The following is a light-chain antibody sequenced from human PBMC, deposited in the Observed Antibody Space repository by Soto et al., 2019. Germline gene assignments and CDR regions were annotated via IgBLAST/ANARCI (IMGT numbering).Light chain of an antibody. V-gene: IGLV2-14*01. CDR3: SSYTSSSTPPYV. Sequence: QSVLTQPASVSVSTGQSITIFCTGTSSDVGGYNYVSWYQQHPGKAPKLMIYDVSNRPSGVSNRFSGSKSGNTASQTISGLQAEDEADYYCSSYTSSSTPPYVFGTGTKVTVL. J-gene: IGLJ1*01. CDR2: DVS. CDR1: SSDVGGYNY.